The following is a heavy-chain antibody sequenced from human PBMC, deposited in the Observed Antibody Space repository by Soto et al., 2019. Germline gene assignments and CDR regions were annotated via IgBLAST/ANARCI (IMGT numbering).Heavy chain of an antibody. CDR1: GGTFSSYA. CDR3: ARGAELDRRIPYYFDY. V-gene: IGHV1-69*12. CDR2: IIPIFGTA. D-gene: IGHD5-18*01. J-gene: IGHJ4*02. Sequence: QVQLVQSGAEVKKPGSSVKVSCKASGGTFSSYAISWVRQAPGQGLEWMGGIIPIFGTANYAQKFQGRVTITADESTSTAYMELSNMRAEDKAVYYCARGAELDRRIPYYFDYWGQGTLVTVSS.